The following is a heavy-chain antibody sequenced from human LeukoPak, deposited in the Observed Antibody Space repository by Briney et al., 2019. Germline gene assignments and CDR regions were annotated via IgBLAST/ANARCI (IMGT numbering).Heavy chain of an antibody. J-gene: IGHJ3*02. CDR1: GYTFTSYD. CDR3: ARDPVTIFGAGLEDDAFDI. V-gene: IGHV1-18*01. Sequence: ASVKVSCKASGYTFTSYDISWVRQAPGQGPEWMGWISGYNGDTKYAQKLQDRVTMTTDTSTSTAYMELRNLRSDDTAVYHCARDPVTIFGAGLEDDAFDIWGQGTMVTVSS. CDR2: ISGYNGDT. D-gene: IGHD3-3*01.